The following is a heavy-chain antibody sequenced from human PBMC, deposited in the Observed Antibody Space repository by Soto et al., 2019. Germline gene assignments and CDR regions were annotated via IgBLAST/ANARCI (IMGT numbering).Heavy chain of an antibody. V-gene: IGHV4-34*01. J-gene: IGHJ3*02. Sequence: QVQLQRWGAGLLKPSETLSLTCAVYGGSFSGYYWSWIRQPPGKGLEWIGEINHSGSTNYNPSLKSRVTISVDTSKNQFSLKLSSVTAADTAVYYCARGIGADWSGYLYAFDIWGQGTMVTVSS. D-gene: IGHD3-3*01. CDR3: ARGIGADWSGYLYAFDI. CDR1: GGSFSGYY. CDR2: INHSGST.